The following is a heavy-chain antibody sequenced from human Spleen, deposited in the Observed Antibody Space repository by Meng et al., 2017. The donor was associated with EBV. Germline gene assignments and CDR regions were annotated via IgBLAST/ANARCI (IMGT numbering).Heavy chain of an antibody. J-gene: IGHJ4*02. CDR3: ARLYYDVLTGYYFFDF. D-gene: IGHD3-9*01. CDR2: LNPSTGST. V-gene: IGHV1-46*01. CDR1: GYTFTSYY. Sequence: QVQLVQSGAEVKKPXASVKVSCXASGYTFTSYYIHWVRRAPGQGLEWMGILNPSTGSTTYAQTFEGRVSMTRDTSTTTVYLELSNLSSEDTAVYYCARLYYDVLTGYYFFDFWGQGTLVTVSS.